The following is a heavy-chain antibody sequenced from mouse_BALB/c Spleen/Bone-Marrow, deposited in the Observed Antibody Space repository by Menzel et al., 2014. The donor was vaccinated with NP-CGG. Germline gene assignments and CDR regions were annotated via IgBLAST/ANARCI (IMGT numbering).Heavy chain of an antibody. J-gene: IGHJ2*01. CDR1: GYTFTEYT. V-gene: IGHV1-18*01. CDR3: ARCRVYYYAN. Sequence: EVQLVESGPELVKPGASVKISCETSGYTFTEYTMHWVKQSHGKSLEWIGGINPNNGGTSYNQKFKGKATLTVDRSTNTAYMELRSLTSDDAAAYYCARCRVYYYANWGQGTTLTVPS. CDR2: INPNNGGT. D-gene: IGHD1-1*01.